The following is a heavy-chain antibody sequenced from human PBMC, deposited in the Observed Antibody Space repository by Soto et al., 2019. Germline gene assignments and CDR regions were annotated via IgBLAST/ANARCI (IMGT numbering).Heavy chain of an antibody. CDR2: IRSKANSYAT. CDR1: GFTFSGSA. V-gene: IGHV3-73*02. D-gene: IGHD3-3*01. J-gene: IGHJ4*02. Sequence: EVQLVESGGGLVQPGGSLKLSCAASGFTFSGSAMHWVRQASGKGLEWVGRIRSKANSYATAYAVSVKGKFTISRDDSRNTAYLQMNSLKTEDTAVYYCARGLYDFWSGHPKGLDYWGQGTVVTVSS. CDR3: ARGLYDFWSGHPKGLDY.